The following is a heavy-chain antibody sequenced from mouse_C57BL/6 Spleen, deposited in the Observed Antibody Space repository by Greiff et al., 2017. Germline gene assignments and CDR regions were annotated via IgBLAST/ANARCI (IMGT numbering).Heavy chain of an antibody. J-gene: IGHJ1*03. Sequence: QVQLQQPGAELVKPGASVKVSCKASGYTFTSYWMPWVKQRPGQGLEWIGRIHPSVSDTNYNQKFKGKATLTVDKSSSTAYMQLSSLTSEDSAVYYCAYGSSYWYFDVWGTGTTVTVSS. CDR1: GYTFTSYW. CDR2: IHPSVSDT. D-gene: IGHD1-1*01. CDR3: AYGSSYWYFDV. V-gene: IGHV1-74*01.